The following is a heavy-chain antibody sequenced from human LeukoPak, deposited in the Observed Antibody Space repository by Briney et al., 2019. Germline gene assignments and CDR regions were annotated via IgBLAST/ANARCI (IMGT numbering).Heavy chain of an antibody. V-gene: IGHV4-30-2*01. CDR3: ARGPYSGSYYFDY. D-gene: IGHD1-26*01. CDR1: GGSISSGGYS. CDR2: IYRSGST. J-gene: IGHJ4*02. Sequence: SETLSLTCAVSGGSISSGGYSWSWIRQPPGKGLEWIGYIYRSGSTYYNPSLKSRVTISVDRSKNQFSLKLSSVTAADTAVYYCARGPYSGSYYFDYWGQGTLVTVSS.